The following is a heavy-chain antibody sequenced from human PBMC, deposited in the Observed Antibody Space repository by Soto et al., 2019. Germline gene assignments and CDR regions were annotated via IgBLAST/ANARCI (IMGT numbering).Heavy chain of an antibody. D-gene: IGHD3-3*02. Sequence: GGSLRLSCVASEFTFSKHGMHWVRQAPGKGLEWLAVIWYDGSQKHYAESVKGRFTVSRDNSKNTLYLHMNNLRAEDTAVYYCARAGGVLSFLEWFSPGFDNWGQGTLVTVSS. J-gene: IGHJ4*02. CDR1: EFTFSKHG. CDR2: IWYDGSQK. V-gene: IGHV3-33*01. CDR3: ARAGGVLSFLEWFSPGFDN.